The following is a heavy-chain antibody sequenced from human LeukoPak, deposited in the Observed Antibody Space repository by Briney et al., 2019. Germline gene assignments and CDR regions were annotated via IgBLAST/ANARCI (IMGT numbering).Heavy chain of an antibody. J-gene: IGHJ6*03. CDR2: TYYRSKWYN. V-gene: IGHV6-1*01. D-gene: IGHD6-19*01. CDR3: ARGAGLVLRYYYYYYYMDV. Sequence: SQTLSLTCAISGDSVSSNSAAWNWIRQSPSRGLEWLGRTYYRSKWYNDYAVSVKSRITINPDTSKNQFSLQLNSVTPEDTAVYYCARGAGLVLRYYYYYYYMDVWGKGTTVTVSS. CDR1: GDSVSSNSAA.